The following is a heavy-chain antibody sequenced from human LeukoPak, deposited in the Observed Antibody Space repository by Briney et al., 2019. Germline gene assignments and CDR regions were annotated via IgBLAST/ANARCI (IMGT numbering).Heavy chain of an antibody. Sequence: SETLSLTCAVYGGSFSGYYWSWIRQPPGKGLEWSGEINHSGSTNYNPSLKSRVTISVDTSKNQFSLKLSSVTAADTAVYYCARGVAAAGNATPSDYWGQGTLVTVSS. CDR2: INHSGST. D-gene: IGHD6-13*01. CDR3: ARGVAAAGNATPSDY. CDR1: GGSFSGYY. J-gene: IGHJ4*02. V-gene: IGHV4-34*01.